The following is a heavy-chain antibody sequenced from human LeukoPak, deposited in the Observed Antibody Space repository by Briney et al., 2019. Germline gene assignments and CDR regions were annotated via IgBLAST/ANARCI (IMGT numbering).Heavy chain of an antibody. CDR3: ASRGGTRLYYYYMDV. CDR2: ISSSSSYI. D-gene: IGHD2-15*01. Sequence: GGSLRLSCAASGFTFSSYEMNWVRQAPGKGLEWVSSISSSSSYIYYADSVKGRFTISRDNAKNSLYLQMNSLRAEDTAVYYCASRGGTRLYYYYMDVWGKGTTVTVSS. J-gene: IGHJ6*03. V-gene: IGHV3-21*01. CDR1: GFTFSSYE.